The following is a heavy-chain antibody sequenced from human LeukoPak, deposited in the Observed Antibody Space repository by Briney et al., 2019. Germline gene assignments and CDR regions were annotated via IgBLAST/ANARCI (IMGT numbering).Heavy chain of an antibody. V-gene: IGHV4-4*02. D-gene: IGHD4-17*01. CDR1: GGSISSSNW. Sequence: PSGTLSLTCAVSGGSISSSNWWSWVRQPPGKGLEWVGEIYHSGSTNYNPSLKSRVTISVDTSQNQFSLKMSSVTAADTAVYYCARGGWGESDYAAFDIWGQGTMVTVSS. CDR2: IYHSGST. CDR3: ARGGWGESDYAAFDI. J-gene: IGHJ3*02.